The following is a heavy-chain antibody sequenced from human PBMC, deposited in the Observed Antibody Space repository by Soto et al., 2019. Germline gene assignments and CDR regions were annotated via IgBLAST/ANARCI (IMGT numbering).Heavy chain of an antibody. V-gene: IGHV3-23*01. J-gene: IGHJ4*02. D-gene: IGHD2-21*01. CDR1: GFTFSSYA. Sequence: PGGSLRLSCAASGFTFSSYAMHWVRQAPGRGLEWVSAIGGSSGTTYYADSVKGRFTISRDNSKNTVFLQMNSLRAEDTAVYYCANGLISMTDWGQGTLVTVSS. CDR2: IGGSSGTT. CDR3: ANGLISMTD.